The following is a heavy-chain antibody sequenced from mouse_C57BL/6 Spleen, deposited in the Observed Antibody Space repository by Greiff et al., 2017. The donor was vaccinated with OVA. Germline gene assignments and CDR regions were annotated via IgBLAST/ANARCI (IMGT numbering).Heavy chain of an antibody. CDR2: ISYDGSN. CDR1: GYSITSGYY. J-gene: IGHJ1*03. V-gene: IGHV3-6*01. D-gene: IGHD1-1*01. CDR3: ARDGVVADWYFDV. Sequence: EVQLQESGPGLVKPSQSLSLTCSVTGYSITSGYYWNWIRQFPGNKLEWMGYISYDGSNNYNPSLKNRISITRDTSKNQFFLKLNSVTTEDTATYYCARDGVVADWYFDVWGTGTTVTVSS.